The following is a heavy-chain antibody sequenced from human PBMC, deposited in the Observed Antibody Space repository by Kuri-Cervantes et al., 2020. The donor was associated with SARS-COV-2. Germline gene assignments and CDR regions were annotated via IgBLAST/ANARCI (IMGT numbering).Heavy chain of an antibody. J-gene: IGHJ4*02. Sequence: GGSLRLSCAASGFTFSSYAMAWVRQAPGKGLEWVSDISVSGGDTHYADSVRGRFTISRDNSKNTLYLQVNSLGAEDTAVYFCAKVNGILGSAWYGRAHFDYWGQGTLVTVSS. D-gene: IGHD6-19*01. CDR2: ISVSGGDT. CDR3: AKVNGILGSAWYGRAHFDY. V-gene: IGHV3-23*01. CDR1: GFTFSSYA.